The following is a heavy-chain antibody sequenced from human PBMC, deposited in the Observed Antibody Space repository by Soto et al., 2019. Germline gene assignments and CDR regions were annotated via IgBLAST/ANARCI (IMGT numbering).Heavy chain of an antibody. Sequence: QVQLVQSGAEVKEPGASVKVSCKTSGYPFTNYGITWLRQSPGHGLELVGWLSAYSGDTNDAPKFHGRVTMTTDTFTSTAYRDLSRLPSDDSAVYYCARSGSDYAGNAAYGGHAPPVTVSS. CDR2: LSAYSGDT. CDR3: ARSGSDYAGNAAY. D-gene: IGHD4-17*01. V-gene: IGHV1-18*01. J-gene: IGHJ4*01. CDR1: GYPFTNYG.